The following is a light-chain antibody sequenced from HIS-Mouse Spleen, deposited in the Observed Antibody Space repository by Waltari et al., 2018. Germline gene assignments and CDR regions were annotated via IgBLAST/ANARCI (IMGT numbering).Light chain of an antibody. CDR1: ALPLHY. V-gene: IGLV3-10*01. CDR2: EDS. J-gene: IGLJ2*01. Sequence: SYELTQPPSVSVSPGQTARITCSGDALPLHYATWYQQKSGQAPVLVIYEDSKRPSGIPERFSGSSSGTMATLTISGAQVEDEADYYCYSTDSSGNHRVFGGGTKLTVL. CDR3: YSTDSSGNHRV.